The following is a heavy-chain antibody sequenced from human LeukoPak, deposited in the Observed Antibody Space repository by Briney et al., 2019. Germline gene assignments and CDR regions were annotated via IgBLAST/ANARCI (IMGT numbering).Heavy chain of an antibody. Sequence: SETLSLTCTVSGGSISSGGYYWSWIRQPPGKGLEWIGYIYHSGSTDYNPSLKSRVTISVDKSKNQFSLKLNSVTAADTAVYYCARDAAAAAPGHYYYYMDVWGKGTTVTVSS. CDR1: GGSISSGGYY. J-gene: IGHJ6*03. CDR3: ARDAAAAAPGHYYYYMDV. V-gene: IGHV4-30-2*01. D-gene: IGHD6-13*01. CDR2: IYHSGST.